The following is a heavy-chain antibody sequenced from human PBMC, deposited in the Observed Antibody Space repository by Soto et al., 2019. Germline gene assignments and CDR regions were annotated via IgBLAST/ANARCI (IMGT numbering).Heavy chain of an antibody. CDR1: GFTFRDYE. CDR3: ARRIWDPAVVAVATRGAFDV. J-gene: IGHJ3*01. Sequence: EVQLVESGGGLVQPGGSLRLSCAASGFTFRDYEMHWVRQAPGKGLQWVSYISSSGTTIYYSESVKGRFIISRDTAKNSLYLQLSGLRADDTAVYYCARRIWDPAVVAVATRGAFDVWGQGTMVSVSS. D-gene: IGHD2-15*01. CDR2: ISSSGTTI. V-gene: IGHV3-48*03.